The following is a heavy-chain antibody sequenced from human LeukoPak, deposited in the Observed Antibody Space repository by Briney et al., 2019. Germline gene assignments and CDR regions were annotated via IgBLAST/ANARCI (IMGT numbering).Heavy chain of an antibody. J-gene: IGHJ4*02. CDR2: IRAATGNT. CDR1: GYSFTSYG. D-gene: IGHD5-12*01. V-gene: IGHV1-18*01. Sequence: ASVRVSCKASGYSFTSYGISWGRQAPGEGGGWMGCIRAATGNTKYSEKFQGRVTITRDTSASTVYMELSSLRSEDTAVYYCAKGQIEWCFYDWGEGSPVTVSS. CDR3: AKGQIEWCFYD.